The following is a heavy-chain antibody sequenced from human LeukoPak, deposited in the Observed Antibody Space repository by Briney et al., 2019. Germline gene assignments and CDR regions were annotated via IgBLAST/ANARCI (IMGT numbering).Heavy chain of an antibody. CDR1: GDSISGNY. D-gene: IGHD6-13*01. Sequence: SSETLSLTCTVSGDSISGNYWTWIRQPPGKGLEWIGNIYNIGSTYYNPSLKSRVTISGDTSKNQFSLKLSSVTVADTAVYYCARSYSNNWYGISGLDYWGQGTLVTVSS. J-gene: IGHJ4*02. V-gene: IGHV4-4*09. CDR2: IYNIGST. CDR3: ARSYSNNWYGISGLDY.